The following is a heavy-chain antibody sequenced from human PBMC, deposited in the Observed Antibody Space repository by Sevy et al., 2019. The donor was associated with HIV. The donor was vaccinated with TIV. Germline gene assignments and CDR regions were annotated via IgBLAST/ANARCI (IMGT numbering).Heavy chain of an antibody. Sequence: GESLKISCKGSGYNFPNYGIAWVRQMPGKGLEWMGIIYPGDSDVRYSPSFQGQVTFSADKSISTAYLQWSSLKASDSAIYYCARGVLASYFDYWGQGTLVTVSS. J-gene: IGHJ4*02. D-gene: IGHD3-3*02. CDR3: ARGVLASYFDY. V-gene: IGHV5-51*01. CDR1: GYNFPNYG. CDR2: IYPGDSDV.